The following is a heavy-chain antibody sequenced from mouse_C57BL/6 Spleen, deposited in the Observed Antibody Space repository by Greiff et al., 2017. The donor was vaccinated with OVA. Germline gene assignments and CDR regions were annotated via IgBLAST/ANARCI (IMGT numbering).Heavy chain of an antibody. V-gene: IGHV1-7*01. CDR1: GYTFTSYW. CDR3: ARDGNSYYNAMGY. J-gene: IGHJ4*01. CDR2: INPSSGYT. Sequence: VKLQQSGAELAKPGASVKLSCKASGYTFTSYWMHWVKQRPGQGLEWIGYINPSSGYTKYNQKFKDKATLTADKSSSTAYMQLSILTYEDSAVDYCARDGNSYYNAMGYWGQGASVTVAS. D-gene: IGHD2-1*01.